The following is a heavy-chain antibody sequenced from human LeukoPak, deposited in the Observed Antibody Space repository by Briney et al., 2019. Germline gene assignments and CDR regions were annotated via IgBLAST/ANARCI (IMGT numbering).Heavy chain of an antibody. D-gene: IGHD3-22*01. V-gene: IGHV3-30*18. CDR1: GFTFSSYG. CDR2: ISYDGSNK. J-gene: IGHJ4*02. Sequence: PGGSLRLSCAASGFTFSSYGMHWVRQAPGKGLEWVATISYDGSNKFYADSVKGRFTISRDNSKNTLYLQMNSLRAEDTAVYYCAKCLDYYDSSGYLDYWGQGTLVTVSS. CDR3: AKCLDYYDSSGYLDY.